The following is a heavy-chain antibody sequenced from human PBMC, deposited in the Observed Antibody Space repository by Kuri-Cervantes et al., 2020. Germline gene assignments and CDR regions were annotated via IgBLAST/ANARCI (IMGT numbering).Heavy chain of an antibody. D-gene: IGHD6-6*01. CDR3: ARGEYSSSYLNLYYYYYMDV. Sequence: GESLKISCVASGFTFSSYSMNWVRQAPGGGLEWVSSITSASSIFYADSVKGRFTISRDNAKNTLYLQMNTPRAEDTAVYYCARGEYSSSYLNLYYYYYMDVWGKGTTVTVSS. CDR1: GFTFSSYS. J-gene: IGHJ6*03. CDR2: ITSASSI. V-gene: IGHV3-21*01.